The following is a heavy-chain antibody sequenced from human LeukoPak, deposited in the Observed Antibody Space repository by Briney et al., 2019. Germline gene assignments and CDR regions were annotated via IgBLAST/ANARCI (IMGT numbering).Heavy chain of an antibody. CDR2: IIPIFGTA. CDR1: GGTFSSYA. Sequence: ASVKVSCKASGGTFSSYAISWVRQAPGQGLEWMGGIIPIFGTANYAQKFQGRVTITTDEFTSTAYMELSSLRSEDTAVYYCASRVWAAGRDYYYYYYMDVWGKGTTVTVSS. CDR3: ASRVWAAGRDYYYYYYMDV. J-gene: IGHJ6*03. D-gene: IGHD6-13*01. V-gene: IGHV1-69*05.